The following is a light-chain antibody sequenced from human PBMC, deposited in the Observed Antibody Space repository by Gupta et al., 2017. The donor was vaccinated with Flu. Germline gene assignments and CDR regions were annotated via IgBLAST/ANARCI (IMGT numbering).Light chain of an antibody. Sequence: QSVLAPPPSASGAPSPRLSIPYSRGSSNVGSNAVHWYQQVPGTAPKLLIYDNNQRPSGVPDRFSGSKSGTSASLAISGLQSEDEADYYCAAWDDSLNGHYVFGTGTEVTVL. CDR3: AAWDDSLNGHYV. V-gene: IGLV1-44*01. CDR2: DNN. J-gene: IGLJ1*01. CDR1: SSNVGSNA.